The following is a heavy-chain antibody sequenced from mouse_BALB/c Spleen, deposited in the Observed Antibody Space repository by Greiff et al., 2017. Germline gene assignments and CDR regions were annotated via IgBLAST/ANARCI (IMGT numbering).Heavy chain of an antibody. J-gene: IGHJ3*01. D-gene: IGHD2-12*01. CDR3: ARGEGYSLAY. CDR1: GYNFTSYW. V-gene: IGHV1-55*01. CDR2: IYPGSGST. Sequence: QVQLQQPGAELVKPGTSVKLSCKASGYNFTSYWINWVKLRPGQGLEWIGEIYPGSGSTNYNEKFKSKATLTVDTSSSTAYMQLSSLASEDSALYYCARGEGYSLAYWGQGTLVTVSA.